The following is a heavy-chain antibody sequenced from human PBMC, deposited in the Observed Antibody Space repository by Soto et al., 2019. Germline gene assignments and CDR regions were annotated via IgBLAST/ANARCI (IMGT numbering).Heavy chain of an antibody. J-gene: IGHJ4*02. CDR3: ARLGHYYDSSGSAALDY. CDR1: GYTFTSYG. Sequence: ASVKVSCKASGYTFTSYGISWVRQAPGQGLEWMGWISAYNGNTNYAQKLQGRVTMTTDTSTSTAYMELRSLRSDDTAVYYCARLGHYYDSSGSAALDYWGQGTLVTVSS. V-gene: IGHV1-18*01. CDR2: ISAYNGNT. D-gene: IGHD3-22*01.